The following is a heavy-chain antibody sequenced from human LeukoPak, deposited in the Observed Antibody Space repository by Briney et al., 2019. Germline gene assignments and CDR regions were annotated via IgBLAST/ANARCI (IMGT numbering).Heavy chain of an antibody. CDR3: AKDSSSWYQRDY. Sequence: GGSLRLSCAASGFTFSSYAMSWVRQAPGKGLEWVSAISGSGGSTYYADSVKGRFTTSRDNSKNTLYLQMNSLRAEDTAVYYCAKDSSSWYQRDYWGQGTLVTVSS. CDR2: ISGSGGST. CDR1: GFTFSSYA. V-gene: IGHV3-23*01. D-gene: IGHD6-13*01. J-gene: IGHJ4*02.